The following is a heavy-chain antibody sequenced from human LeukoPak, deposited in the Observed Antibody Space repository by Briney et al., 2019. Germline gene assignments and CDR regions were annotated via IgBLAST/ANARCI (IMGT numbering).Heavy chain of an antibody. CDR2: IWYDGSNK. CDR3: AKGGVATVDYFDY. CDR1: GFTFSSYG. V-gene: IGHV3-30*02. Sequence: RGSLRLSCAASGFTFSSYGMHWVRQAPGKGLEWVAVIWYDGSNKYYADSVKGRFTISRDDSKNTLHLQMNSLRVEDTAVYYCAKGGVATVDYFDYWGQGTLVTVSS. J-gene: IGHJ4*02. D-gene: IGHD5-12*01.